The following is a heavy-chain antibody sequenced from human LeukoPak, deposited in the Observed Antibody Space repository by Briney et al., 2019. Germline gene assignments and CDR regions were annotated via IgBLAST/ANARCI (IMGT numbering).Heavy chain of an antibody. CDR2: IYSGGAT. V-gene: IGHV3-53*01. CDR3: ARVGGYCSGGSCLAFGS. J-gene: IGHJ4*02. CDR1: GFTVSSSY. D-gene: IGHD2-15*01. Sequence: GWSLRLSCAASGFTVSSSYMTWVRQAPGKGLEWVSVIYSGGATYYADSVKGRFTISRDNSKNTLFLQMNSLRAEDTAVYYCARVGGYCSGGSCLAFGSWGQGTLVTVSS.